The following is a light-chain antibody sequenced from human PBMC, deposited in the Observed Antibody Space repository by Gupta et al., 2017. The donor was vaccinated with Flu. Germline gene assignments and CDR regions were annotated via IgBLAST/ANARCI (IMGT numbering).Light chain of an antibody. Sequence: SALPQPASVSGSPGQSITISCTGTSSDIGSYKYVSWYQQHPGKAPQLLIYDVTKRPAGVSTRFSGSKSGDTASLTISGRQAEDEADCYCSSGTSSTTLVFGGGTRLTVL. CDR2: DVT. CDR1: SSDIGSYKY. V-gene: IGLV2-14*01. J-gene: IGLJ2*01. CDR3: SSGTSSTTLV.